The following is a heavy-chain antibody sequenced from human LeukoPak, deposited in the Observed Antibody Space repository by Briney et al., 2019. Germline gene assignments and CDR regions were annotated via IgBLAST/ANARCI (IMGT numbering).Heavy chain of an antibody. Sequence: SETLSLTCTVSGGSISSYYWSWIRQPPGKGLEWIGYIYYSGSTNYNPSLKSRVTISVDTSKNQFSLKLSSVTAADTAVYYCTRQGGSFWYFDLWGRGTLVTVSS. J-gene: IGHJ2*01. V-gene: IGHV4-59*08. D-gene: IGHD2-15*01. CDR2: IYYSGST. CDR3: TRQGGSFWYFDL. CDR1: GGSISSYY.